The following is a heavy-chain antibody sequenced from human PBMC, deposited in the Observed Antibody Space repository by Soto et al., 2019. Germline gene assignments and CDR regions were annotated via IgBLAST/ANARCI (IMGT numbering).Heavy chain of an antibody. CDR3: ARVQFGESHRGMDV. Sequence: QVQLVESGGGVVQPGRSLRLSCAASGFTFSSYAMHWVRQAPGKGLEWVAVISYDGSNKYYADSVKGRFTISRDNSKNTLYLRMNSLRAEDTAVYYCARVQFGESHRGMDVWGQGTTVTVSS. V-gene: IGHV3-30-3*01. CDR2: ISYDGSNK. CDR1: GFTFSSYA. D-gene: IGHD3-10*01. J-gene: IGHJ6*02.